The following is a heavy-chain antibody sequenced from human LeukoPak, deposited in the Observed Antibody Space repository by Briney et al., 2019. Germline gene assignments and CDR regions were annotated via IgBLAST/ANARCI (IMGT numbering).Heavy chain of an antibody. CDR2: IYTSGST. CDR3: ARETPYSGSFGFDY. V-gene: IGHV4-61*02. Sequence: SETLSLTCTVSGGSISSGSYYWSWIRQPAGKGLEWIGRIYTSGSTNYNPSLKSRVTISVDTPKNQFSLKLSSVTAADTAVYYCARETPYSGSFGFDYWGQGTLVTVSS. J-gene: IGHJ4*02. CDR1: GGSISSGSYY. D-gene: IGHD1-26*01.